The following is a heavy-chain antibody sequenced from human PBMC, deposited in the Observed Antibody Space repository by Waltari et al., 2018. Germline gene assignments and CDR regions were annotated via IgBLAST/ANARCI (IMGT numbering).Heavy chain of an antibody. V-gene: IGHV3-66*01. D-gene: IGHD3-16*01. CDR1: GFSVSGNY. Sequence: EVQLVESGGGLVQPGGSVRPSCAASGFSVSGNYISWVRQAPGKGPEWVSVIYTGGSTYYAGSVEGRFTISRDSSMNTLFLQMNGLKSEDTAVYYCTRRDSAPGIWINWGQGTLVTVSS. CDR3: TRRDSAPGIWIN. CDR2: IYTGGST. J-gene: IGHJ4*02.